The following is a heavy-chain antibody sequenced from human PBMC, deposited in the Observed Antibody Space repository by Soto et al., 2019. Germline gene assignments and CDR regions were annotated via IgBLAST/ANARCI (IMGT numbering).Heavy chain of an antibody. CDR1: GFTFSGDW. CDR3: TRETFGAMDY. CDR2: IDPYDTGI. J-gene: IGHJ4*02. V-gene: IGHV3-74*01. D-gene: IGHD3-10*01. Sequence: EVQLVESGGGLVQPGGSLRLSCRDSGFTFSGDWMHWVRQAPGKGLDWVSRIDPYDTGISYADSVKGRFTIFRDNAKSTLYLQMNSPRPEDTAVYYCTRETFGAMDYWGQGTLVTVSS.